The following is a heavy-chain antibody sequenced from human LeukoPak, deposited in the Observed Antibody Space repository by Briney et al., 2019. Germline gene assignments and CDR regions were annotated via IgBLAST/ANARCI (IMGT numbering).Heavy chain of an antibody. Sequence: SETLSLTCTVSGGSISSYYWSWLRQPDGKGLEWIGRIYTSGSTNYNPSLKSRVTISLDTSKNQFSLKLSSVTAADTAVYYCARGTLYSGWSYYFDYWGQGSQVTVSS. D-gene: IGHD6-19*01. CDR2: IYTSGST. J-gene: IGHJ4*02. V-gene: IGHV4-4*07. CDR1: GGSISSYY. CDR3: ARGTLYSGWSYYFDY.